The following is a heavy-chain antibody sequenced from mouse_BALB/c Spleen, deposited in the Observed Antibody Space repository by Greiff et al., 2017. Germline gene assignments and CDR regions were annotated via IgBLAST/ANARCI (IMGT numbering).Heavy chain of an antibody. V-gene: IGHV5-17*02. Sequence: EVKLMESGGGLVQPGGSRKLSCAASGFTFSSFGMHWVRQAPEKGLEWVAYISSGSSTIYYADTVKGRFTLSRDNPKNTLFLQMTSLRSEDTAMYYCARHEVSLISFFAYWGQGTLVTVSA. J-gene: IGHJ3*01. CDR1: GFTFSSFG. CDR3: ARHEVSLISFFAY. CDR2: ISSGSSTI. D-gene: IGHD6-2*01.